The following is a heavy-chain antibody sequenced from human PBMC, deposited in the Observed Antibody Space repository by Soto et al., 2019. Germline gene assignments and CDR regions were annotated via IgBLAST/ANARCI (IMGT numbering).Heavy chain of an antibody. Sequence: ASVKVSCKXSGYTFTSYYMHWVRQAPGQGLEWMGIINPSGGSTSYAQKFQGRVTMTRDTSTRTVYMELSSLRSEDTAVYYCARDAAGPLDYWGQGTLVTVSS. CDR1: GYTFTSYY. V-gene: IGHV1-46*01. J-gene: IGHJ4*02. CDR2: INPSGGST. D-gene: IGHD6-13*01. CDR3: ARDAAGPLDY.